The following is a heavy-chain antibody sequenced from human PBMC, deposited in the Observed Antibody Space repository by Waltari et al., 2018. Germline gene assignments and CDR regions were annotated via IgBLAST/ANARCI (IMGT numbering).Heavy chain of an antibody. Sequence: QVQLQQWGAGLLKPSETLSLTCAVYGGSFSGYYWRWIRQPPGKGLAWIGEINHSGSTNYNPSLKSRVTISVDTSKNQFSLKLSSVTAADTAVYYCARGPRTYDFWSGYYPIRYYYYGMDVWGQGTTVTVSS. J-gene: IGHJ6*02. V-gene: IGHV4-34*01. CDR2: INHSGST. CDR1: GGSFSGYY. CDR3: ARGPRTYDFWSGYYPIRYYYYGMDV. D-gene: IGHD3-3*01.